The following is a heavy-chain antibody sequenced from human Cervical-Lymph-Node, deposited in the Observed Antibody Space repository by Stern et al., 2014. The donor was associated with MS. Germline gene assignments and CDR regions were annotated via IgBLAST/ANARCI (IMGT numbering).Heavy chain of an antibody. CDR1: GGTFTSFS. V-gene: IGHV1-69*06. CDR3: VLPSKVTTAAFDV. D-gene: IGHD4-17*01. CDR2: IIPIFDTP. J-gene: IGHJ3*01. Sequence: VHLVESGAEVKTPGSSVNVSCKASGGTFTSFSINWVRQVPGQSLAWMGGIIPIFDTPNLAQKFQGRVTITADSSTSTVYMALNSLRSDDTAVYYCVLPSKVTTAAFDVWGRGTMVTVSS.